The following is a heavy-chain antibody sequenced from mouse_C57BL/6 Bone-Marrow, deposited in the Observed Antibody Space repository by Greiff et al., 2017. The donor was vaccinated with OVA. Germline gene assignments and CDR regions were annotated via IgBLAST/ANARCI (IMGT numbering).Heavy chain of an antibody. CDR1: GYTFTDYN. CDR3: AIYDYDGYFDV. V-gene: IGHV1-18*01. Sequence: EVHLVESGPELVKPGASVKIPCKASGYTFTDYNMDWVKQSHGKSLEWIGDINPNNGGTIYNQKFKGKATLTVDKSSSTAYMELRSLTSEDTAVYYCAIYDYDGYFDVWGTGTTVTVSS. D-gene: IGHD2-4*01. J-gene: IGHJ1*03. CDR2: INPNNGGT.